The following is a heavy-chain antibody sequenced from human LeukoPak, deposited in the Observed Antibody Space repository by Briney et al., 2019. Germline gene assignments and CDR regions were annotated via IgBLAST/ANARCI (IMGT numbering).Heavy chain of an antibody. J-gene: IGHJ6*02. CDR3: ARSYSNHLFGMDV. V-gene: IGHV1-69*04. CDR1: GGTFSSYA. D-gene: IGHD4-11*01. Sequence: GASVKVSCKASGGTFSSYAISWVRQAPGQGLEWMGRIIPILGIANYAQKFQGRVTITADKSTSTAYMELSSLRSEDTAVYYCARSYSNHLFGMDVWGQGTTVTVSS. CDR2: IIPILGIA.